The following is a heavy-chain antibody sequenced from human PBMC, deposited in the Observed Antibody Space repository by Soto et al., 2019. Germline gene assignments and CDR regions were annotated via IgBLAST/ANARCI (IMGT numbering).Heavy chain of an antibody. CDR2: IWYDGSNK. V-gene: IGHV3-33*01. CDR3: AVGIRLPTDP. CDR1: GFTFSSYG. J-gene: IGHJ5*02. D-gene: IGHD5-18*01. Sequence: QVQLVESGGGVVQPGRSLRLSCAASGFTFSSYGMHWVRQAPGKGLEWVAVIWYDGSNKYYADSVKGRFTISRDNSKNTLYLQMNSLRAEDTAVYYCAVGIRLPTDPWGQGTLVTVSS.